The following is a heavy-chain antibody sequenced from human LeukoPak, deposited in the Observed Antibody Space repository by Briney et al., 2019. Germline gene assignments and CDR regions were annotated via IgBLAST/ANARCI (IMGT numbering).Heavy chain of an antibody. V-gene: IGHV1-69*05. J-gene: IGHJ3*01. CDR3: ARARSASRRSDAFDA. Sequence: ASVTVSCTTSGGTFSNYDIIWVRQAPGQRPEWMGGTIPMYATPNYAQNLQGRVTITTDDSTSTVYMELTSLRSDGTGFYYCARARSASRRSDAFDAWGQGTLVTVSS. CDR1: GGTFSNYD. CDR2: TIPMYATP. D-gene: IGHD6-13*01.